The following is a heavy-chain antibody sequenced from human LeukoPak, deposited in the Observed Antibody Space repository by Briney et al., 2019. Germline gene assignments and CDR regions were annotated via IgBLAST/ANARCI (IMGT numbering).Heavy chain of an antibody. D-gene: IGHD3-9*01. CDR2: ISAYNGNT. J-gene: IGHJ4*02. V-gene: IGHV1-18*01. CDR1: GYTFTSYG. CDR3: ARDSYDILTGAHFDY. Sequence: ASVKVSCKASGYTFTSYGISWVRQAPGQGREWMGWISAYNGNTNYAQKLQGRVTMTTDTSTSTAYMELRSLRSDDTAVYYCARDSYDILTGAHFDYWGQGTLVTVSS.